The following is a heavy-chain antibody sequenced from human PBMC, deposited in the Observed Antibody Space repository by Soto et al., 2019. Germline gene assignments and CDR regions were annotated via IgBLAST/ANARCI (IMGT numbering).Heavy chain of an antibody. J-gene: IGHJ6*03. CDR2: IIPIFGIA. CDR1: GGTFSSYA. D-gene: IGHD1-1*01. V-gene: IGHV1-69*10. Sequence: ASVKVSCKASGGTFSSYAISWVRQAHGQGLEWMGGIIPIFGIANYAQKFQGRVTITADKSTSTAYMELSSLRSEDTAVYYCARDRTTGTTYLDYYYYMDVWGKGTPVTVSS. CDR3: ARDRTTGTTYLDYYYYMDV.